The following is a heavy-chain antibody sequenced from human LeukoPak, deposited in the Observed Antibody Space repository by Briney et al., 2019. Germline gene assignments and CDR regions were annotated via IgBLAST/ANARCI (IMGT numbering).Heavy chain of an antibody. J-gene: IGHJ3*02. Sequence: SGGTLRLSCAASGFTFSSYSMTWVRQAPGQALEWVSSISSSSSYIYYADSVKGRFTISRDNAKNSLYLQMNSLRAEDTAVYYCASLSSGIAVAGTEDAFDIWGQGTMVTVSS. V-gene: IGHV3-21*01. CDR3: ASLSSGIAVAGTEDAFDI. CDR1: GFTFSSYS. CDR2: ISSSSSYI. D-gene: IGHD6-19*01.